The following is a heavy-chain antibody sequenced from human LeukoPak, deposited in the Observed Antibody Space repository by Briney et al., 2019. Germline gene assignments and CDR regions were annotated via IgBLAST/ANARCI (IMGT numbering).Heavy chain of an antibody. D-gene: IGHD2-2*02. V-gene: IGHV3-30-3*01. Sequence: PGGSLRLSCAASGFTFGSYAMHWVRQAPGKGLEWVAVISYDGSNKYYADSVKGRFTISRDNSKNTLYLQMNSLRAEDTAVYYCARGGYCSSTSCYSAFDIWGQGTMVTVSS. CDR2: ISYDGSNK. J-gene: IGHJ3*02. CDR3: ARGGYCSSTSCYSAFDI. CDR1: GFTFGSYA.